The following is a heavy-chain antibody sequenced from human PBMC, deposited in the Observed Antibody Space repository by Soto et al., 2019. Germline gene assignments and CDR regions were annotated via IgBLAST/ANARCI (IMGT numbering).Heavy chain of an antibody. CDR1: GYKFKTYW. D-gene: IGHD5-12*01. J-gene: IGHJ4*02. CDR2: IYPGDSDT. Sequence: GEYLKISCEGSGYKFKTYWIGWVRQMPGKGLEWMALIYPGDSDTRYSPSFEGQVTLSVDRSISTAYLQWSSLKASDTAIYYCATSTVSYVDIVSSTTRGYFDHWGQGTLVTVSS. V-gene: IGHV5-51*01. CDR3: ATSTVSYVDIVSSTTRGYFDH.